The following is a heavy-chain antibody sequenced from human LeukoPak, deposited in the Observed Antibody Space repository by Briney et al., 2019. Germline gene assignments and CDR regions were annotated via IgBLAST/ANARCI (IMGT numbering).Heavy chain of an antibody. CDR2: ISGSGGST. D-gene: IGHD3-22*01. CDR3: AKDNRPYYDSSGYWVFQH. CDR1: GYTFSSYA. J-gene: IGHJ1*01. V-gene: IGHV3-23*01. Sequence: GGSLRLSCAASGYTFSSYAMSWVRQAPGKGLEWVSAISGSGGSTYYADSVKGRFTISRDNSKNTLYLQMNSLRAEDTAVYYCAKDNRPYYDSSGYWVFQHWGQGTLVTVSS.